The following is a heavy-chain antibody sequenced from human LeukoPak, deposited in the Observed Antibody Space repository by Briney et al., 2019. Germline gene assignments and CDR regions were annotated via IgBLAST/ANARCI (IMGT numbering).Heavy chain of an antibody. CDR3: ATWAFYHGMDV. Sequence: GGSLRLSCVASGFTFDGYAMHWVRQAPGKGLEWVSLINADSSWTYYADSVKGRFTISRDNSKNSLFLQMSSLRTEDSAVYYCATWAFYHGMDVWGQGTTVIVSS. CDR2: INADSSWT. J-gene: IGHJ6*02. CDR1: GFTFDGYA. V-gene: IGHV3-43*02. D-gene: IGHD2/OR15-2a*01.